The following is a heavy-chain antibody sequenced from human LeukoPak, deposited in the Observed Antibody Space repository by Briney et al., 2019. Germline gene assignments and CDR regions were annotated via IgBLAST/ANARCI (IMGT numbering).Heavy chain of an antibody. CDR1: GYTFTNNY. J-gene: IGHJ4*02. CDR2: INPSGGST. D-gene: IGHD1-26*01. V-gene: IGHV1-46*01. CDR3: ARGRVGTTTDY. Sequence: GASVKVSCKASGYTFTNNYMHWVRQAPGQGLEWMGLINPSGGSTIYAPKFQGRVTMTRFVSTSTVYMALSSLRSEDTAVYYCARGRVGTTTDYWGQGSLVTVSS.